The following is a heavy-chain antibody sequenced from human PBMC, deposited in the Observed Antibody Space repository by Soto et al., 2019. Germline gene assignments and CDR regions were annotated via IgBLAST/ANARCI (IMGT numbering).Heavy chain of an antibody. D-gene: IGHD3-16*02. CDR3: VKDNGLGVIPVFYYFGY. J-gene: IGHJ4*02. Sequence: EVQLVESGGGLVQPGRSLRLSCAASGFSFGDYARHWVRQAPGKGLEWVAGISWNSGSTGYADSVKGRFTISRDNAKKSLYLKMNSLRAEDTAFYYCVKDNGLGVIPVFYYFGYWGQGTLVTVSS. CDR1: GFSFGDYA. V-gene: IGHV3-9*01. CDR2: ISWNSGST.